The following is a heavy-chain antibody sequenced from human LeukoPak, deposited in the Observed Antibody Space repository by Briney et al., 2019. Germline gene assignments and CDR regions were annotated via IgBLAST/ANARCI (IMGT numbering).Heavy chain of an antibody. CDR2: INPKNGGT. CDR3: AKGDIYFDY. CDR1: GYTLTDYY. V-gene: IGHV1-2*02. J-gene: IGHJ4*02. Sequence: GASVKVSCKASGYTLTDYYMHWVRQAPGQGLEWMGWINPKNGGTNYAQKFQGRVTMTRDTSISTAYMELSGLTSDDTAVYYCAKGDIYFDYWGQGTLVTVSS.